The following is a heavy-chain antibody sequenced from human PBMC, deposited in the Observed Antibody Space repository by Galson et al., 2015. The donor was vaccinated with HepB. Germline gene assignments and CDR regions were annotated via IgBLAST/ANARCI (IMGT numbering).Heavy chain of an antibody. V-gene: IGHV3-15*01. CDR2: IKSKTDGGTK. CDR1: GITFSNVW. Sequence: SLRLSCAASGITFSNVWMNWVRQAPGKGLEWVGRIKSKTDGGTKDYAAPVKGRFTISRDDSKNTLYLQTNSLKTEDTAVYYCTTQSYYSGLDVWGPGTSVTVSS. J-gene: IGHJ6*02. CDR3: TTQSYYSGLDV.